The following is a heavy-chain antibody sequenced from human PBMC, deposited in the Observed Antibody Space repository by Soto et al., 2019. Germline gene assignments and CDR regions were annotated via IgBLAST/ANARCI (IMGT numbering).Heavy chain of an antibody. D-gene: IGHD2-8*01. Sequence: SVKVSCKASGFTFTSSAVQWLRQSRGQRLEWIGWIGVGSGNRHYAQKFQERVTITRDMSTNTAYMELSSLRSEDTAVYYCAALGVNFDHWGQGTLVTVSS. J-gene: IGHJ4*02. CDR2: IGVGSGNR. CDR3: AALGVNFDH. CDR1: GFTFTSSA. V-gene: IGHV1-58*01.